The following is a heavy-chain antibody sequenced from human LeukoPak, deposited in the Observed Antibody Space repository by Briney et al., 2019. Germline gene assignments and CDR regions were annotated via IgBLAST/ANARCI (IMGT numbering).Heavy chain of an antibody. D-gene: IGHD3-22*01. CDR1: GFTVSSNY. J-gene: IGHJ3*02. CDR2: IYNGGST. Sequence: GGSLRLSCAASGFTVSSNYMSWVRQAPGKGLEWVAVIYNGGSTYYADSVKGRFTISKHNTKNTLYIQMNSLRAEDTAVYYFAVYGDGSGYSDAFDIWGQGTMVTVSS. V-gene: IGHV3-66*02. CDR3: AVYGDGSGYSDAFDI.